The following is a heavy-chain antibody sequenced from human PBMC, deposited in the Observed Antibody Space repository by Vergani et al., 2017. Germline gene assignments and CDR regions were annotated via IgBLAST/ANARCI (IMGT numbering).Heavy chain of an antibody. CDR1: GFTFSSYA. V-gene: IGHV3-30*04. CDR3: ARLSGDFWSGYHFDY. J-gene: IGHJ4*02. D-gene: IGHD3-3*01. Sequence: VQLLESGGGLVQPGGSLRLSCAASGFTFSSYAMHWVRQAPGKGLEWVAVISYDGSNKYYADSVKGRFTISRDNSKNTLYLQMNSLRAEDTAVYYCARLSGDFWSGYHFDYWGQGTLVTVSS. CDR2: ISYDGSNK.